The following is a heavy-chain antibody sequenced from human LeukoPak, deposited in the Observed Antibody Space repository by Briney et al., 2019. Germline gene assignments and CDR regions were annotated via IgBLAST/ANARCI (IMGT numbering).Heavy chain of an antibody. J-gene: IGHJ4*02. CDR3: ARKLKSGGSYFDC. CDR1: GGSISSYY. V-gene: IGHV4-4*07. CDR2: VYGGGST. D-gene: IGHD1-26*01. Sequence: SETLSLTCTVSGGSISSYYLSWIRQPAGKGLEWIGRVYGGGSTTYNPSLKSRVTISVDKSKNRFSLKLSSVTAADTAVYYCARKLKSGGSYFDCWGQGTLVTVSS.